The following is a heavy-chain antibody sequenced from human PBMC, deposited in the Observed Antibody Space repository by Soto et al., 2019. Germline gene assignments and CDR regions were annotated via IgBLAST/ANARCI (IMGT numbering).Heavy chain of an antibody. V-gene: IGHV3-30-3*01. CDR2: ISYDGSNK. J-gene: IGHJ6*02. CDR3: ARAHSDV. CDR1: GFTFSSYA. D-gene: IGHD2-15*01. Sequence: LRLSCAASGFTFSSYAMHWVRQAPGKGLEWVAVISYDGSNKYYADSVKGRFTISRDNSKNTLYLQMNSLRAEDTAVYYCARAHSDVWGQGTTVTVSS.